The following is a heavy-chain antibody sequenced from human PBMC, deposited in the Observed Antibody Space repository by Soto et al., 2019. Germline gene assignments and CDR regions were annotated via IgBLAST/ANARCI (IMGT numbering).Heavy chain of an antibody. CDR1: GYIFTDYY. D-gene: IGHD3-9*01. V-gene: IGHV1-2*06. CDR3: ARDNYDILTGYHHDAFDI. CDR2: INPNSGGT. J-gene: IGHJ3*02. Sequence: GASVKVSCKASGYIFTDYYMHWVRQAPGQELGWMGRINPNSGGTNYAQKFQGRVTMTTDTSTSTAYMELRSLRSDDTAVYYCARDNYDILTGYHHDAFDIWGQGTMVTVS.